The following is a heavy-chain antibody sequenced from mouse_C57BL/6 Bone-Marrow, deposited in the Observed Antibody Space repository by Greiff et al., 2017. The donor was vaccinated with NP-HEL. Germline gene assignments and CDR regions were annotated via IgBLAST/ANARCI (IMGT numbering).Heavy chain of an antibody. Sequence: QVQLKQSGPELVKPGASVKISCKASGYAFSSSWMNWVKQRPGKGLEWIGRIYPGDGDTNYNGKFKGKATLTADKSSSTAYMQLSSLTSEDSAVYFCAREIYYVSSPNWYFDVWGTGTTVTVSS. V-gene: IGHV1-82*01. J-gene: IGHJ1*03. CDR1: GYAFSSSW. D-gene: IGHD1-1*01. CDR3: AREIYYVSSPNWYFDV. CDR2: IYPGDGDT.